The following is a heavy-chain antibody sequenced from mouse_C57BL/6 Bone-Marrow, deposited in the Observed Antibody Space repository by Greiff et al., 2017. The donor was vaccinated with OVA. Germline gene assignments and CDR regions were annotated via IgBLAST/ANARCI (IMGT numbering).Heavy chain of an antibody. CDR1: GYSFTGYF. CDR3: AREDSRGAMDY. J-gene: IGHJ4*01. CDR2: INPYNGDT. V-gene: IGHV1-20*01. Sequence: EVKLQQSGPELVKPGDSVKISCKASGYSFTGYFMNWVMQSHGKSLEWIGRINPYNGDTFYNQKFKGKATLTVDKSSSTAHLELRSLTSEDSAVYYCAREDSRGAMDYWGQGTSVTVSS.